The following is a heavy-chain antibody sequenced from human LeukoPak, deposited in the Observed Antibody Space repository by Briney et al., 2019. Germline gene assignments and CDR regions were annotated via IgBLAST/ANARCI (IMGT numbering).Heavy chain of an antibody. Sequence: GGSLRLSRAASGFTFSSYGMHWVRQAPGKGLEWVAVIWYDGSNKYYADSVKGRFTISRDNSKNTLYLQMNSLRAEDTAVYYCARVHPVTTRVADYWGQGTLVTVSS. V-gene: IGHV3-33*01. CDR1: GFTFSSYG. CDR3: ARVHPVTTRVADY. D-gene: IGHD4-17*01. J-gene: IGHJ4*02. CDR2: IWYDGSNK.